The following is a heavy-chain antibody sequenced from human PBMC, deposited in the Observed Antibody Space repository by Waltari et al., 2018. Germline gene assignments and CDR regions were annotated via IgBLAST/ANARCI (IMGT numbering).Heavy chain of an antibody. CDR2: ISPIFGTA. D-gene: IGHD2-15*01. J-gene: IGHJ6*03. CDR1: GGTFSSYA. V-gene: IGHV1-69*01. CDR3: ASCLPYSGLCDYYYYYMDV. Sequence: QVQLVQSGAEVKKPGSSVKVSCKASGGTFSSYAISGGRQAPGHGLEWMGGISPIFGTANYAQKFQGRVTITADESTSTAYMELSSLRSEDTAVYYCASCLPYSGLCDYYYYYMDVWGKGTTVTVSS.